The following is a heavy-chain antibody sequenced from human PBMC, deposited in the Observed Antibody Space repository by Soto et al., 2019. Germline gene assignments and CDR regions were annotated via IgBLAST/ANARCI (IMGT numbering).Heavy chain of an antibody. J-gene: IGHJ5*02. D-gene: IGHD6-6*01. CDR2: ISGSGGST. V-gene: IGHV3-23*01. CDR1: GFTFSSYA. Sequence: PGGSLSLSCAASGFTFSSYAMSWVRQAPGKGLEWVSAISGSGGSTYYADSVKGRFTISRDNSKNTLYLQMNSLRAEDTAVYYCAKDQLAGVDNWFDPWGQGTLVTVSS. CDR3: AKDQLAGVDNWFDP.